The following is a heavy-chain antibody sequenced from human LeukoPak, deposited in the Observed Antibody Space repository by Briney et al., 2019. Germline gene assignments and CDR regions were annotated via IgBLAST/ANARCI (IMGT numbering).Heavy chain of an antibody. J-gene: IGHJ3*02. CDR2: INPNTGGT. CDR3: ARVGDGLNDAFDI. V-gene: IGHV1-2*06. CDR1: GYTFTGYY. Sequence: ASVKVSCKASGYTFTGYYMNLVRQAPGQGLEWLGRINPNTGGTNFAQSFQGRVTMTRDTSITTAYMELSRLRSDDTAVYYCARVGDGLNDAFDIWGQGTMVTVSS. D-gene: IGHD5-24*01.